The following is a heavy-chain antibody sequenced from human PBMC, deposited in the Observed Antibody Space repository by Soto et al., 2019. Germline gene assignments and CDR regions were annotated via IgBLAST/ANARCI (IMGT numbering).Heavy chain of an antibody. J-gene: IGHJ2*01. Sequence: QVQLQQWGAGPLRPLETLSLTCGVSGGSFSGYYWAWIRQSPGKGLEWIGEINDRGAINYNPSLKSRGRISVDTSKNHYSLKLRSVTAADTAVYYCARESHDMLTGPPWVWYFDLWGRGTLVTVSS. D-gene: IGHD3-9*01. CDR2: INDRGAI. CDR1: GGSFSGYY. V-gene: IGHV4-34*01. CDR3: ARESHDMLTGPPWVWYFDL.